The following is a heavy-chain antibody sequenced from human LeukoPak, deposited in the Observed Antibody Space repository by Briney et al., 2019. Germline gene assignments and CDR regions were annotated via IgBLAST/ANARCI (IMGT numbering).Heavy chain of an antibody. CDR3: ARGFDWKFDY. J-gene: IGHJ4*02. V-gene: IGHV3-53*01. D-gene: IGHD3-9*01. Sequence: GGSLRLSCAASGFTFSSYAMHWVRQAPGKGLEWVSVIYSGGSTYYADSVKGRFTISRDNSKNTLYLQMNSLRAEDTAVYYCARGFDWKFDYWGQGTLVTVSS. CDR2: IYSGGST. CDR1: GFTFSSYA.